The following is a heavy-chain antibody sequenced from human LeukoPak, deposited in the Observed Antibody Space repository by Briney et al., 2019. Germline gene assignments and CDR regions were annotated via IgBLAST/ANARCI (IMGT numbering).Heavy chain of an antibody. D-gene: IGHD4-17*01. V-gene: IGHV4-59*01. J-gene: IGHJ6*04. CDR3: ASGRTVNYYYGMDV. CDR2: IYYSGST. Sequence: SETLSLTCTVSGGSISSYYWSWIRQPPGKGLEWIGYIYYSGSTNYNPSLKRRVTISVDTSKNQFSLKLSSVTAADTAVYYCASGRTVNYYYGMDVWGKGTTVTVSS. CDR1: GGSISSYY.